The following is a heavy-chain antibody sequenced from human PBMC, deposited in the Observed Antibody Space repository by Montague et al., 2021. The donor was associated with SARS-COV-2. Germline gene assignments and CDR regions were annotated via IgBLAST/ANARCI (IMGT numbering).Heavy chain of an antibody. D-gene: IGHD2-21*01. CDR3: ARDVSLRFEFLIGPSHYDYGMDV. CDR1: GGSISSSSYY. CDR2: IYSSGST. V-gene: IGHV4-39*07. Sequence: SETLSLTCTVSGGSISSSSYYWGWIRQPPGKGLEWIGRIYSSGSTYYNPSLKSRVTISVDTSKNQFSLKLSSVTAADTAVYYCARDVSLRFEFLIGPSHYDYGMDVWGQGTTVTVSS. J-gene: IGHJ6*02.